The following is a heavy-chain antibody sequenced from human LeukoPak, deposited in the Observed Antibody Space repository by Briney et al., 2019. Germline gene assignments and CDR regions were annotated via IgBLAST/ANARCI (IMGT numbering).Heavy chain of an antibody. CDR3: ARDSIVRGNIGNDMDV. D-gene: IGHD2-8*01. Sequence: GGSLRLSCAASGFTISDYYMIWIRQAPGKGLEWVSYISSSGSTIYYADSVKGRFTISRDNAKNSLYLQMNSLRAEDTAVYYCARDSIVRGNIGNDMDVWGKGTTVTVSS. CDR2: ISSSGSTI. CDR1: GFTISDYY. J-gene: IGHJ6*03. V-gene: IGHV3-11*01.